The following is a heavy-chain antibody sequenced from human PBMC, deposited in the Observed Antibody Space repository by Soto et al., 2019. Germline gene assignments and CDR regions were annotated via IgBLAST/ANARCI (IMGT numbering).Heavy chain of an antibody. CDR2: ISGSGGST. V-gene: IGHV3-23*01. D-gene: IGHD3-10*01. CDR1: GFTFSSYA. CDR3: AKDPSILWFGESRNWFDP. Sequence: GGSLRLSCAASGFTFSSYAMSWVRQAPGKGLEWVSAISGSGGSTYYADSVKGRFTISRDNSKNTLYLQMNSLRAEDTAVYYCAKDPSILWFGESRNWFDPWGQGTLVTVSS. J-gene: IGHJ5*02.